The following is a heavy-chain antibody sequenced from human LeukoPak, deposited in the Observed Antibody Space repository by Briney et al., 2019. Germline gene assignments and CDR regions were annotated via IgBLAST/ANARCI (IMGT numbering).Heavy chain of an antibody. Sequence: GGSLRLSCAASGFSFSTSMMSWVRRVPGQGLEWVSTILQDAETTYYADSVSGRFTISRDNFKDILFLQMSSLRAEYTAIYYCTKRDGQSFDYWGQGALVTVSS. CDR1: GFSFSTSM. CDR3: TKRDGQSFDY. V-gene: IGHV3-23*01. CDR2: ILQDAETT. D-gene: IGHD5-24*01. J-gene: IGHJ4*02.